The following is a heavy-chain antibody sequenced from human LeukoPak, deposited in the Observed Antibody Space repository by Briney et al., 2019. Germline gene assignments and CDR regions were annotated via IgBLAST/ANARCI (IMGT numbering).Heavy chain of an antibody. D-gene: IGHD3-22*01. CDR2: IYYSGST. CDR3: ARELRYDNSDSGAF. Sequence: SQTLSLTCTVSGGSINNGGYYWSWIRQHPGKGLEWIGYIYYSGSTNYNPSLKSRVTISVDTSKNQFSLKLSSVTAADTAVHYCARELRYDNSDSGAFWGQGTVVTVSS. J-gene: IGHJ3*01. CDR1: GGSINNGGYY. V-gene: IGHV4-31*03.